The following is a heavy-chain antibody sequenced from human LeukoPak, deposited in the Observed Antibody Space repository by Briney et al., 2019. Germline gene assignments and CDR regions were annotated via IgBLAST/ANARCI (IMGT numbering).Heavy chain of an antibody. CDR1: GGTFSSYA. J-gene: IGHJ3*02. Sequence: ASVKVSCKASGGTFSSYAISWVRQAPGQGLEWMGGIITIFGTANYAQKFQGRVTITADESTSTAYMELSSLRSEDTAVYYCARDYSGYSSSSNAFDIRGQGTMVTVSS. D-gene: IGHD6-13*01. CDR2: IITIFGTA. V-gene: IGHV1-69*13. CDR3: ARDYSGYSSSSNAFDI.